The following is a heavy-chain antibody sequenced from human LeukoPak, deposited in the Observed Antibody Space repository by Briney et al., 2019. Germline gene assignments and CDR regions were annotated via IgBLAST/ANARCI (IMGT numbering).Heavy chain of an antibody. Sequence: ASVKVSCKASVGTFSSYAISWVRQAPGQGLEWMGRIIPILGIANYAQKFQGRVTITADKSTSTAYMELSSLRSEDTAVYYCARGGRYCSGGSCYVDYWDQGTLVTVSS. CDR1: VGTFSSYA. D-gene: IGHD2-15*01. J-gene: IGHJ4*02. V-gene: IGHV1-69*04. CDR3: ARGGRYCSGGSCYVDY. CDR2: IIPILGIA.